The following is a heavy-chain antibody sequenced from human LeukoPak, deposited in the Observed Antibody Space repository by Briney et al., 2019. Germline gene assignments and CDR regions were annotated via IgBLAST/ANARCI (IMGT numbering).Heavy chain of an antibody. CDR1: GASIRSYY. CDR2: IVPNGST. D-gene: IGHD6-13*01. V-gene: IGHV4-4*07. CDR3: AKEGAAPGPDFDY. J-gene: IGHJ4*02. Sequence: SETLSLTCTVSGASIRSYYWSWIRQPAGKGLEWIGRIVPNGSTNYNPSLKSRVTMSVDTSKNQFSLKLNSVTAADTAVYYCAKEGAAPGPDFDYWGQGTQVIVSS.